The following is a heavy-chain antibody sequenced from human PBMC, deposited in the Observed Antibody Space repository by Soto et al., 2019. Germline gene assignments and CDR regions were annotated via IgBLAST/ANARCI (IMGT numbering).Heavy chain of an antibody. Sequence: XGSLRLSCAAAGFTVSSNYMSWVRQAPGKGLEWVSVIYSGGSTYYADSVKGRFTISRDNSKNTLYLQMNSLRAEDTAVYYCARDGGSSTSCCYWGQGTLVTVSS. D-gene: IGHD2-2*01. CDR1: GFTVSSNY. CDR3: ARDGGSSTSCCY. J-gene: IGHJ4*02. V-gene: IGHV3-53*01. CDR2: IYSGGST.